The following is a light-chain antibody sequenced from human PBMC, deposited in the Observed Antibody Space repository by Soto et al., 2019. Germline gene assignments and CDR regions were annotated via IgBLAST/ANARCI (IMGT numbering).Light chain of an antibody. J-gene: IGKJ5*01. Sequence: EIVLTQSPATLSLSPWDIAALSCKASQSVHNFLAWYQQKPGQAPRLLIYGASTRAAGIPARFSGSGSGTDFTLTISSLEPEDFAVCYCQQRSNWPPITFGQGTRLEIK. CDR1: QSVHNF. CDR2: GAS. V-gene: IGKV3-11*01. CDR3: QQRSNWPPIT.